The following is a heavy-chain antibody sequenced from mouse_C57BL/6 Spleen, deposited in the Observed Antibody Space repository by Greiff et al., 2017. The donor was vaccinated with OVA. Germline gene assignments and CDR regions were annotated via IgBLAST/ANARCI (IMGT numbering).Heavy chain of an antibody. CDR1: GYTFTSYW. CDR3: AYYSNPRRYFDV. Sequence: VQLQQPGAELVKPGASVKLSCKASGYTFTSYWMQWVKQRPGQGLEWIGEIDPSDSYTNYNQKFKGKATLTVDTSSSTAYMQLSSLTSEDSAVYYCAYYSNPRRYFDVWGTGTTVTVSS. J-gene: IGHJ1*03. CDR2: IDPSDSYT. D-gene: IGHD2-5*01. V-gene: IGHV1-50*01.